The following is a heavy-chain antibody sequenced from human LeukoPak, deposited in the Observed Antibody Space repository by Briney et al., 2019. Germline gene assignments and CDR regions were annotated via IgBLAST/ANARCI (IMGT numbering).Heavy chain of an antibody. Sequence: GESLKISCEVSGYSFTSYWIGWVRQMPGIGLEWMGTIYPGDSETRYSPSFEGQVTISADRSISTAYLQWSGLKASDSAMYYCGKLVGGRYFDYWGQGTLVTVSS. V-gene: IGHV5-51*01. CDR2: IYPGDSET. CDR1: GYSFTSYW. D-gene: IGHD1-26*01. CDR3: GKLVGGRYFDY. J-gene: IGHJ4*02.